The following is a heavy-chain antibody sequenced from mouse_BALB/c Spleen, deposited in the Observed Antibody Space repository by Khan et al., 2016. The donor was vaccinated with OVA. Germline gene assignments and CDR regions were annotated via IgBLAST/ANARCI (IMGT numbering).Heavy chain of an antibody. CDR1: GYSFTNYW. CDR2: IYPGISDT. J-gene: IGHJ2*01. D-gene: IGHD2-4*01. V-gene: IGHV1-5*01. Sequence: VQLQQPGTVLARPGASVKMSCKASGYSFTNYWIHWVKQRPGQGLEWIGAIYPGISDTRYNQKFKAKAKLTAVTSASTAYMELSSLTNEDSAVYFCTRSCDSYYIDSWGQGTTLTVSS. CDR3: TRSCDSYYIDS.